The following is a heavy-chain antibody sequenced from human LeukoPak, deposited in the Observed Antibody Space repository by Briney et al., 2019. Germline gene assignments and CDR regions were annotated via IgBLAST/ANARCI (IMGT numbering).Heavy chain of an antibody. CDR3: ARDYGSGSYIDY. CDR1: GYTFTGYY. D-gene: IGHD3-10*01. V-gene: IGHV1-2*02. CDR2: INPNSGGT. J-gene: IGHJ4*02. Sequence: ASVKVSCKASGYTFTGYYMHWVRQAPGQGLEWMGWINPNSGGTNYAQKLQGRVTMTTDISTSTAYMELRSLRSDDTAVYYRARDYGSGSYIDYWGQGTLVTVSS.